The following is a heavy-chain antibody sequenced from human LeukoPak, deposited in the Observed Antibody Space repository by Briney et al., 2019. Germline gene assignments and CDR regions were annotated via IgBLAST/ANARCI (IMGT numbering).Heavy chain of an antibody. CDR3: ASSIAAAGRSYDY. Sequence: SETLSLTCTVSGGSISSGGYYWSWIRQHPGKGLEWIGYIYYSGTTYYNPSLKSRVTLSVDTSKNQFSLKLSSVTAADTAVYYCASSIAAAGRSYDYWGQGTLVTVSS. CDR2: IYYSGTT. J-gene: IGHJ4*02. CDR1: GGSISSGGYY. V-gene: IGHV4-31*03. D-gene: IGHD6-13*01.